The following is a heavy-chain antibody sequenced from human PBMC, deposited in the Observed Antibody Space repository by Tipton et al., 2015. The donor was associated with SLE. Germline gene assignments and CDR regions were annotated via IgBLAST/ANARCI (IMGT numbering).Heavy chain of an antibody. CDR3: ARGAGIGVAGLFDH. Sequence: LRLSCTVSGGSISSHYWSWIRQPPGKGLEWIGYIYYSGSTNYNPSLKSRVTISVDTPKNQFSLKLSSVTAADTAVYYCARGAGIGVAGLFDHWGQGTLVTVSS. CDR2: IYYSGST. V-gene: IGHV4-59*11. CDR1: GGSISSHY. D-gene: IGHD6-19*01. J-gene: IGHJ4*02.